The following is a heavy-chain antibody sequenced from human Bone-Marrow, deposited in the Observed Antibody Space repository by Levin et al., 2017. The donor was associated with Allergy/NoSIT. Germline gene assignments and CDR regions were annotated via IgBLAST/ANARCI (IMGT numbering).Heavy chain of an antibody. CDR3: AKAKFDYGGIKGPLDF. J-gene: IGHJ4*02. Sequence: GESLKISCEGSGFTFSSYAMTWVRQILGQGLQWVSSITGSGRVTHFADAVKGRFAISRDNSKNTVHLQVNSLRAEDTAIYYCAKAKFDYGGIKGPLDFWGQGTLVTVSS. V-gene: IGHV3-23*01. CDR2: ITGSGRVT. D-gene: IGHD4-23*01. CDR1: GFTFSSYA.